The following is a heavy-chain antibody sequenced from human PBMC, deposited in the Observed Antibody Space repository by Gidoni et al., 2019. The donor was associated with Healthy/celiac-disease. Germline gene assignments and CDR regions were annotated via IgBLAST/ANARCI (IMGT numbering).Heavy chain of an antibody. Sequence: QVQLVQSGAEVKKPGASVKGSCKASGYTYTSYYMHWVRQAPGQGLEWMGIINPSGGSTSYAQKFQGRVTMTRDTSTSTVYMELSSLRSEDTAVYYCARDHYYDSSGYYSYFDYWGQGTLVTVSS. D-gene: IGHD3-22*01. CDR2: INPSGGST. J-gene: IGHJ4*02. V-gene: IGHV1-46*01. CDR3: ARDHYYDSSGYYSYFDY. CDR1: GYTYTSYY.